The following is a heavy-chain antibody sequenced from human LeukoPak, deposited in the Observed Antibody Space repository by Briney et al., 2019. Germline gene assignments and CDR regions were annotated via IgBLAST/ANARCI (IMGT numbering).Heavy chain of an antibody. Sequence: SETLSLTCTVSGGSISSSSYYWGWIRQPPGKGLEWIGSIYYSGSTYYNPSLKSRVTISVDTSKNQFSLKLSSVTAADTAVYYCASGDGYNYSHDYWGQGTLVTVSS. V-gene: IGHV4-39*07. J-gene: IGHJ4*02. CDR2: IYYSGST. D-gene: IGHD5-24*01. CDR1: GGSISSSSYY. CDR3: ASGDGYNYSHDY.